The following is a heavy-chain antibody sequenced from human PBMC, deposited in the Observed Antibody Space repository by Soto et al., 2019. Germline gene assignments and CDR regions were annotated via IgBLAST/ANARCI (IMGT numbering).Heavy chain of an antibody. CDR2: INHSGST. CDR3: ARGRRWQQLVPWFDP. J-gene: IGHJ5*02. D-gene: IGHD6-13*01. CDR1: GGLIRGYY. Sequence: SETLSLTWGDYGGLIRGYYWSWHSPHPGKGLEWIGEINHSGSTNYNPSLKSRVTISVDTSKNQFSLKLSSVTAADTAVYYCARGRRWQQLVPWFDPWGQGTLVTVSS. V-gene: IGHV4-34*01.